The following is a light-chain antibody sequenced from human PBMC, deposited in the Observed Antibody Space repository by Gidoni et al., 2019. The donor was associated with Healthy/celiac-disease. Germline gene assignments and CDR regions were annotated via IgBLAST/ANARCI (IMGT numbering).Light chain of an antibody. CDR2: GAS. Sequence: EIVLTQSPGPLSLSPGERATLSCRASQSVSSSYLAWYQQKPGQAPRLLIYGASSRATGIPDRFSGSGSGTDFTLTISRLEPEDFAVYYCQQYGSRVTFGPGTKVDIK. J-gene: IGKJ3*01. V-gene: IGKV3-20*01. CDR3: QQYGSRVT. CDR1: QSVSSSY.